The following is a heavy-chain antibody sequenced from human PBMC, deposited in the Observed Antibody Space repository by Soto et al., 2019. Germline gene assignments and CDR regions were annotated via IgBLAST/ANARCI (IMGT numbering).Heavy chain of an antibody. Sequence: ESGGGMVQPGRSLRLSCPVSGFTFSTYDMHWVRQAPGKGLEWVAVVSYDAGYKNYADSVKGRFTISRDNSKNTLYLQMNGLRPEDTAVYYCAKVSISKSSAVTFDSWGQGTLVTVSS. CDR3: AKVSISKSSAVTFDS. D-gene: IGHD2-15*01. J-gene: IGHJ4*02. V-gene: IGHV3-30*18. CDR1: GFTFSTYD. CDR2: VSYDAGYK.